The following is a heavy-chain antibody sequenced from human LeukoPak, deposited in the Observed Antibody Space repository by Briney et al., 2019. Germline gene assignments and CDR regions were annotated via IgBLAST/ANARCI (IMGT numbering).Heavy chain of an antibody. CDR1: GFTVSSNY. V-gene: IGHV3-20*04. CDR3: ARDHGLRYSYCDY. D-gene: IGHD5-18*01. CDR2: INWNGGST. J-gene: IGHJ4*02. Sequence: GGSLRLSCAASGFTVSSNYMSWVRQAPGKGLEWVSGINWNGGSTGYADSVKGRFTISRDNAKNSLYLQMNSLSAEDTALYYCARDHGLRYSYCDYWGQGTLVTVSS.